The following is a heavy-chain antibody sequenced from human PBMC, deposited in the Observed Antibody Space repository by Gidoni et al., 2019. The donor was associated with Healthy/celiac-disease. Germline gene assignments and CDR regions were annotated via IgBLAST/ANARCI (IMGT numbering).Heavy chain of an antibody. Sequence: QVQLVQSGAEVKKPGASVNVSCKASGYTFTDYYVHWVRQAPGQGLEWMGWVNPNSGGTNYAQQFRGLVTMTRDTSINTAYMELRSLKVDDTAVYFCARATMFRGVITTSFDFWGQGSAVTVSS. CDR1: GYTFTDYY. V-gene: IGHV1-2*04. CDR2: VNPNSGGT. CDR3: ARATMFRGVITTSFDF. D-gene: IGHD3-10*01. J-gene: IGHJ4*02.